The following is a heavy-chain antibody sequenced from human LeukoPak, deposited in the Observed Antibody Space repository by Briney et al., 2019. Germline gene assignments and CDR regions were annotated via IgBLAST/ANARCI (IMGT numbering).Heavy chain of an antibody. CDR2: VSSSGSPI. CDR1: GFTFSDYY. D-gene: IGHD2/OR15-2a*01. CDR3: ARGGTYLSYPYYYFMDV. Sequence: PGGSLRLSCTASGFTFSDYYMSWIRQAPGKGLEWVSYVSSSGSPIDYADSVKGRFTISRDNAKNSLYPQMDSLRAEDTAVYYCARGGTYLSYPYYYFMDVCGKGTTVTVSS. V-gene: IGHV3-11*01. J-gene: IGHJ6*03.